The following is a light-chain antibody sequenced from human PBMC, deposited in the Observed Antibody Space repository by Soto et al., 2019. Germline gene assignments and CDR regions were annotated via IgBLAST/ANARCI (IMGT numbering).Light chain of an antibody. J-gene: IGLJ2*01. V-gene: IGLV4-69*01. CDR3: QTWGTGVI. Sequence: QLVLTQSPSASASLGASVKLTCTLSSGHSSYAIAWHQQQPEKGPRYLMKLKSDGSHSKGDGIPDRFSGSSSGAERYLTISSLQSVDEADYYCQTWGTGVIFGGGTRLTVL. CDR1: SGHSSYA. CDR2: LKSDGSH.